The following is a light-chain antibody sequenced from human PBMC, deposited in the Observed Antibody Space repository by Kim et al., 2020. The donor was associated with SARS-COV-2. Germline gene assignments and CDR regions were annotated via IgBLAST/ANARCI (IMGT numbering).Light chain of an antibody. CDR1: QSISSW. J-gene: IGKJ2*01. V-gene: IGKV1-5*03. CDR2: KAS. Sequence: DIQMTQSPSTLSESVGDRVTITCRASQSISSWLAWYQQKPGKAPKPLIYKASNLESGVPSRFSGSGSGTEFTLTISSLQPDDIATYYCQQYNSSPYTFGQGTKLEI. CDR3: QQYNSSPYT.